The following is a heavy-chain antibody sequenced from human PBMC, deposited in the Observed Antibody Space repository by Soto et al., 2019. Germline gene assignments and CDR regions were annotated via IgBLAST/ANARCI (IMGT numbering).Heavy chain of an antibody. V-gene: IGHV1-18*01. J-gene: IGHJ3*02. CDR1: GYTFTSYG. D-gene: IGHD1-26*01. Sequence: QVPLVQSGSEVKNPGASVKVSCKASGYTFTSYGISWVRQAPGQGLEWMGWISAYNGNTNYAQKLQGRVTMTTDTSASTAYIEVRSLRSDDTAVYYCARDTLYSGRRAFDIWGQGTMVTVSS. CDR3: ARDTLYSGRRAFDI. CDR2: ISAYNGNT.